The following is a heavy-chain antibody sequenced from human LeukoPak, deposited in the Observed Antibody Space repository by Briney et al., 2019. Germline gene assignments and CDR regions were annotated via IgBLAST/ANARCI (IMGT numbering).Heavy chain of an antibody. CDR3: ARQRPARAGYYYDSSGSDHFDY. CDR1: GGSFSGYY. J-gene: IGHJ4*02. Sequence: PSETLSLTCAVYGGSFSGYYWGWIRQPPGKGLEWIGSIYYSGSTYYNPSLKSRVTISVDTSKNQFSLKLSSVTAADTAVYYCARQRPARAGYYYDSSGSDHFDYWGQGTLVTVSS. CDR2: IYYSGST. V-gene: IGHV4-39*01. D-gene: IGHD3-22*01.